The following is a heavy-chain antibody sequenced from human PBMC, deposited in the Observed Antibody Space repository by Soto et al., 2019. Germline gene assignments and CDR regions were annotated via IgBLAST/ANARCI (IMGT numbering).Heavy chain of an antibody. CDR2: ISAYNGNT. Sequence: GASVKVSCKASGYTFTSYGISWVRQAPGQGLEWMGWISAYNGNTNYAQKLQGRVTMTTDTSTSTAYMELRSLRSDDTAVYYCARLVIGGGYLENWFDPWGQGTLVTVSS. J-gene: IGHJ5*02. CDR3: ARLVIGGGYLENWFDP. V-gene: IGHV1-18*01. D-gene: IGHD3-22*01. CDR1: GYTFTSYG.